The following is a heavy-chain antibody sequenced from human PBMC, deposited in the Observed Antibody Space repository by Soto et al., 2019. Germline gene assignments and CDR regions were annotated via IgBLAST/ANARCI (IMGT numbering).Heavy chain of an antibody. V-gene: IGHV3-33*01. Sequence: GGSLRLSCAASGFTFSSYGTHWVRQAPGKGLEWVAVIWYDGSNKYYADSVKGRFTISRDNSKNTLYLQMNSLRAEDAAVYYCASEYCSGGRCYYYGMDVWGQGTTVTVSS. CDR3: ASEYCSGGRCYYYGMDV. CDR1: GFTFSSYG. J-gene: IGHJ6*02. CDR2: IWYDGSNK. D-gene: IGHD2-15*01.